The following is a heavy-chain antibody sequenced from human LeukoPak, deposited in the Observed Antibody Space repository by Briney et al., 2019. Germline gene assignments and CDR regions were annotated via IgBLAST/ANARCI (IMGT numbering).Heavy chain of an antibody. Sequence: SQTLSLTCAISGDSVSSNSAAWNWIRQSPSRGLEWLGRTYYRSKWYNDYAVSVKSRITINPDTSKNQFSLQLNSVTPEDTAVYYCAKSGQYSSSWPFDYWGQGTLVTVSS. CDR2: TYYRSKWYN. CDR1: GDSVSSNSAA. CDR3: AKSGQYSSSWPFDY. J-gene: IGHJ4*02. V-gene: IGHV6-1*01. D-gene: IGHD6-13*01.